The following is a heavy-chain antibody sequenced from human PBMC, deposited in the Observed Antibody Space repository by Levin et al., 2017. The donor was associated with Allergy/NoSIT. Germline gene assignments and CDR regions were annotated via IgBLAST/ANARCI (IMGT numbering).Heavy chain of an antibody. CDR2: IYYSGST. CDR1: GGSISSGDYY. D-gene: IGHD3-16*01. CDR3: ARDRRFGWYFDL. Sequence: SETLSLTCTVSGGSISSGDYYWSWIRQPPGKGLEWIGYIYYSGSTYYNPSLKSRVTISVDTSKNQFSLKLSSVTAADTAVYYCARDRRFGWYFDLWGRGTLVTVSS. J-gene: IGHJ2*01. V-gene: IGHV4-30-4*01.